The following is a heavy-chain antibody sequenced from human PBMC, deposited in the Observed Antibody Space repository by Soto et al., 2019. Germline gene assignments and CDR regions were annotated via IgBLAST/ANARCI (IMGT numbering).Heavy chain of an antibody. CDR2: ISYTGST. CDR3: ARGQRGNYPYYYGMDV. CDR1: GGSISSGTYY. Sequence: PSETLSLTCTVSGGSISSGTYYWSWIRQHPGKGLEWIAYISYTGSTYYNPSLKSRVTISVDTSKNQFSLKVTSVTAADMAVYYCARGQRGNYPYYYGMDVWGQGTAVTVSS. J-gene: IGHJ6*02. V-gene: IGHV4-31*03. D-gene: IGHD3-10*01.